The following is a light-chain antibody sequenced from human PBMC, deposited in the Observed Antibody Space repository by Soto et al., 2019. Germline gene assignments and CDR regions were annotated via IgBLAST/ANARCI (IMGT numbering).Light chain of an antibody. Sequence: QFVLTQPRSVSGSPGQSVTVSCIGTSSDVGDYNSVSWYQQHPGKAPKLMIYDVSKRPSGVPDRFSGSKSGNTASLTISGLQAEDEADYYCCSYAGSYTSGVFGTGTKVTVL. CDR3: CSYAGSYTSGV. J-gene: IGLJ1*01. CDR1: SSDVGDYNS. V-gene: IGLV2-11*01. CDR2: DVS.